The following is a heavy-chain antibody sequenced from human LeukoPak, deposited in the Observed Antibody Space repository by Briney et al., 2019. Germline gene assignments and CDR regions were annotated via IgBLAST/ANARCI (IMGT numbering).Heavy chain of an antibody. J-gene: IGHJ4*02. Sequence: ASVKVSCKASGYTFTDFYMHWVRQAPGQGLEWMGWVTPNSGGTNYAQKFQGRVTMTRDTSISTAYMELSRLRSDDTAVYYCATISGELLSTTVTTWVAIDYWGQGTLVTVSS. CDR3: ATISGELLSTTVTTWVAIDY. V-gene: IGHV1-2*02. D-gene: IGHD4-17*01. CDR1: GYTFTDFY. CDR2: VTPNSGGT.